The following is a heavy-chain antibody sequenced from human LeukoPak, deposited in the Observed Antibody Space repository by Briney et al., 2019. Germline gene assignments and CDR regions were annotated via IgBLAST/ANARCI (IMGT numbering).Heavy chain of an antibody. D-gene: IGHD1-20*01. CDR3: AKENNWNDGRFNYFDY. CDR1: GFSFSSNG. Sequence: GGSLRLSCAASGFSFSSNGMTWVRQAPGKGLEWVSTISGRGDDTYYADSVKGRFTISRDNSKNTLYLQMNGLRAEDTAVYYCAKENNWNDGRFNYFDYWGQGTLVTVSS. V-gene: IGHV3-23*01. CDR2: ISGRGDDT. J-gene: IGHJ4*02.